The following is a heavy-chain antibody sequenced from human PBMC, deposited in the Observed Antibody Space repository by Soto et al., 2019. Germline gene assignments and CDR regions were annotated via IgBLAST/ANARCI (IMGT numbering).Heavy chain of an antibody. CDR3: ARSQIVVVVAAPDPYYYGMDG. CDR1: GYTFTSYD. CDR2: MNPNSGNT. V-gene: IGHV1-8*01. J-gene: IGHJ6*02. D-gene: IGHD2-15*01. Sequence: ASVKVSCKASGYTFTSYDINWVRQATGQGLEWMGWMNPNSGNTGYAQKFQGRVTMTRNTSISTAYMELSSLRSEDTAVYYCARSQIVVVVAAPDPYYYGMDGWGQGTTVTVSS.